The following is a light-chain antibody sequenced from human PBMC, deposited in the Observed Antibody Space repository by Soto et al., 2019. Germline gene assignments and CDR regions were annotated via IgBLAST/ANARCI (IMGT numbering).Light chain of an antibody. V-gene: IGKV3-20*01. CDR1: QSVRNSY. J-gene: IGKJ1*01. CDR2: AAS. Sequence: EIVLTQSPGTLSLSPGERATLSCRASQSVRNSYVAWYQQKPGQAPRLLISAASTRATGIPDRFSGSGSGTDFTLSISRLEPEDFAVYYCQQYGFSKTFGQGTKVEIK. CDR3: QQYGFSKT.